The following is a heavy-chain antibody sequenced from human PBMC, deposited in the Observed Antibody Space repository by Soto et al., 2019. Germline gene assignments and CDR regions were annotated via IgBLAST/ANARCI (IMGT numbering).Heavy chain of an antibody. J-gene: IGHJ4*02. CDR1: GYTFIHYY. CDR3: ARSLLQGDF. CDR2: INPNGGST. V-gene: IGHV1-46*01. D-gene: IGHD2-21*01. Sequence: QVQLVQSGAEVKKPGASVKVSCKASGYTFIHYYIHWVRQAPGQGLEWMAIINPNGGSTNYAQKFRGRVTVTSDTSTTTVSMELNSLGSDDMAGYFCARSLLQGDFWGQGTLVTVSS.